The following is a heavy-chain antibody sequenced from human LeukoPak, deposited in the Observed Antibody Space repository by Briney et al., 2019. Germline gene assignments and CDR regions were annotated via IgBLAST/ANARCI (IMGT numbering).Heavy chain of an antibody. D-gene: IGHD3-10*01. CDR1: GYTFTDDA. Sequence: GASVKVSCKASGYTFTDDALQWVRQAPGQRLDWMGWINAGNGHTRYSQNFQGRVTITRDTSASTVYMELSSLRSEDTAVYYCARGLWFATLVGYYFDYWGQGTLVTVSS. CDR2: INAGNGHT. J-gene: IGHJ4*02. V-gene: IGHV1-3*01. CDR3: ARGLWFATLVGYYFDY.